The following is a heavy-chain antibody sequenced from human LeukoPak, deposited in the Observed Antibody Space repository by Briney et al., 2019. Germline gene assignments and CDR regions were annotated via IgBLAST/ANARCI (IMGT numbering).Heavy chain of an antibody. CDR2: ISSSSSYI. J-gene: IGHJ4*02. CDR1: GFTFSSYS. D-gene: IGHD6-13*01. V-gene: IGHV3-21*04. Sequence: KPGGSLRLSCAASGFTFSSYSMNWVRQAPGKGLEWVSSISSSSSYIYYADSVKGRFTISRDNSKNTLYLQMNSLRAEDTAVYYCAKDGGQLVGPIDYWGQGTLVTVSS. CDR3: AKDGGQLVGPIDY.